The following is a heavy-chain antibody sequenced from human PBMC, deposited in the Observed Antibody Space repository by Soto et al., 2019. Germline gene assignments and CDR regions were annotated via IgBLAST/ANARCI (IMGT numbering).Heavy chain of an antibody. D-gene: IGHD4-4*01. CDR2: INHSGST. V-gene: IGHV4-34*01. J-gene: IGHJ6*03. CDR1: GGSFSGYY. CDR3: ARVGNYSNHTHYIDV. Sequence: SETLSLTCAVYGGSFSGYYWSWIRQPPGKGLEWIGEINHSGSTNYNPSLKSRVTISVDTSKNQFSLKLSSVTAADTAVYYCARVGNYSNHTHYIDVWGKGTTVTVSS.